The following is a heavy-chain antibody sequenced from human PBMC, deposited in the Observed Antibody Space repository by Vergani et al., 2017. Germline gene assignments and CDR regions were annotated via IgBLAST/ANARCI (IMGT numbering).Heavy chain of an antibody. J-gene: IGHJ3*02. CDR3: ARDWTVAANDAFDI. CDR2: IYSGGST. CDR1: GFTVSSNY. V-gene: IGHV3-53*01. Sequence: EVQLVESGGGLIQPGGSLRLSCAASGFTVSSNYMSWVRQAPGKGLEWVSVIYSGGSTYYADSVKGRFTTSRDNSKNTLYLQMNSLRAEDTAVYYCARDWTVAANDAFDIWGQGTMVTVSS. D-gene: IGHD2-15*01.